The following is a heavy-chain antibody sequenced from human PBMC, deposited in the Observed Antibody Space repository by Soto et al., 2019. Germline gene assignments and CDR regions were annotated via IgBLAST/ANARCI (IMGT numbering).Heavy chain of an antibody. V-gene: IGHV4-31*03. J-gene: IGHJ4*02. CDR2: IYYSGST. CDR1: GGSISSGGYY. Sequence: KPSETLSLTCTVSGGSISSGGYYWSWIRQHPGKGLEWIGYIYYSGSTYYNPSLKSRVTISVDTSKNQFSLKLSSVTAADTAVYYCARVPIAARLTNYFDYWGQGTLVTVSS. CDR3: ARVPIAARLTNYFDY. D-gene: IGHD6-6*01.